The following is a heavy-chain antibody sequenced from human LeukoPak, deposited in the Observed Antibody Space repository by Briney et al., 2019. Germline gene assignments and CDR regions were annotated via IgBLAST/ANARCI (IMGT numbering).Heavy chain of an antibody. CDR3: SVRDCSSTSCYHGDFDY. V-gene: IGHV1-18*01. J-gene: IGHJ4*02. D-gene: IGHD2-2*01. CDR1: GYTFTSYG. Sequence: ASVKVSCKASGYTFTSYGISWVRQAPGQGLEWMGWISAYNGNTNYAQKLQGRVTMTRNTSISTAYMELSSLRSEDTAVYYCSVRDCSSTSCYHGDFDYWGQGTLVTVSS. CDR2: ISAYNGNT.